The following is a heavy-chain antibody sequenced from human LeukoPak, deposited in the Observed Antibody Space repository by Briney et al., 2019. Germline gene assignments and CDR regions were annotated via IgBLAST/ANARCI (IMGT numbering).Heavy chain of an antibody. J-gene: IGHJ4*02. V-gene: IGHV3-48*01. Sequence: PTGGSLRLSCAASGFTFSSYSMNWVRQAPGKGLEWVSYISSSSSTIYYADSVKGRFTISRDNAKNSLYLQMNSLRAEDTAVYYCARDLWQRGDYFDYWGQGTLVTVSS. CDR2: ISSSSSTI. CDR1: GFTFSSYS. CDR3: ARDLWQRGDYFDY. D-gene: IGHD2-21*01.